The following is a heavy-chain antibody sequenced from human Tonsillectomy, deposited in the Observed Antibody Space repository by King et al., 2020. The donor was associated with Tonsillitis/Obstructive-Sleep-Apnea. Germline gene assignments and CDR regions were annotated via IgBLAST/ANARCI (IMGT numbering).Heavy chain of an antibody. CDR2: ISGSGNEK. Sequence: VQLVESGGGLVQPGGSLRLSCAASGFTFRNSAMSWVRQVPGKRLEWVSAISGSGNEKYYADSVRGRFSISRDNSNKTLYLQLNSLRADDTALYYCAKERPGGQQLIWVDSWGQGTLVTVSS. D-gene: IGHD6-13*01. CDR3: AKERPGGQQLIWVDS. J-gene: IGHJ4*02. V-gene: IGHV3-23*04. CDR1: GFTFRNSA.